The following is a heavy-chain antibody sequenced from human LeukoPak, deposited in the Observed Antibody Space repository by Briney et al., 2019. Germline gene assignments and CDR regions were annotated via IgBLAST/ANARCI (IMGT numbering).Heavy chain of an antibody. Sequence: SETLSLTCTVSGGSISNYYWSWMRQPPGKELEWIGYIHYSGSTNYNPSLKSRVTISVDKSKNQFSLKMSSVTAADTAVYYCASTDWNYARWGQGTLVTVSS. CDR1: GGSISNYY. J-gene: IGHJ4*02. D-gene: IGHD1-7*01. CDR2: IHYSGST. V-gene: IGHV4-59*08. CDR3: ASTDWNYAR.